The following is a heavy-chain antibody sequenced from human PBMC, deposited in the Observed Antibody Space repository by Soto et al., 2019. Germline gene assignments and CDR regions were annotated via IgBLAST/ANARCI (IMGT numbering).Heavy chain of an antibody. D-gene: IGHD2-15*01. V-gene: IGHV4-4*07. Sequence: QVQLQESGPGLVKPSDTLSLSCTVSGGSISSYYWNWIRQPAGKGLEWIGRIYSSGATNYHPSLTSRVTMSTDTSTNHFSLRLTSVTPADTAVYYCAREHKVVNDFEFWGQGILVTVSS. CDR2: IYSSGAT. CDR1: GGSISSYY. CDR3: AREHKVVNDFEF. J-gene: IGHJ4*02.